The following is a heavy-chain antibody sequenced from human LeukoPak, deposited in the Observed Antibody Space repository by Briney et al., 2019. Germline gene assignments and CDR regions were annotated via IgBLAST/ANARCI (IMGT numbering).Heavy chain of an antibody. Sequence: ASVKVSCKASGYTFTSYYMHWVRQAPGEGLEWMGIINPSGGSTSYAQKFQGRVTMTRDTSTSTVYMELSSLRSEDTAVYYRAREQSPDVGYSSSWYWFDPWGQGTLVTVSS. J-gene: IGHJ5*02. V-gene: IGHV1-46*01. CDR1: GYTFTSYY. CDR2: INPSGGST. D-gene: IGHD6-13*01. CDR3: AREQSPDVGYSSSWYWFDP.